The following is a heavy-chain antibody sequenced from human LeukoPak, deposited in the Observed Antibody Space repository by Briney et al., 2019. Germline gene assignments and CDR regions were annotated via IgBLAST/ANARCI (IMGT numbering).Heavy chain of an antibody. J-gene: IGHJ5*02. Sequence: ASVKVSCKASGYTFTSYDNNWVRQATGQGLEWMGWMNPNSGNTGYAQKFQGRVTMTRNTSISTGYMELRSLRSEDTAVYYCARGRNWFEPWGQGTLVTVSS. CDR3: ARGRNWFEP. V-gene: IGHV1-8*01. CDR2: MNPNSGNT. CDR1: GYTFTSYD.